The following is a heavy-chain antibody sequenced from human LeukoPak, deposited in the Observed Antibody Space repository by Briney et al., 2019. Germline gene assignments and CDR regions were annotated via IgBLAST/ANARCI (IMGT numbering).Heavy chain of an antibody. J-gene: IGHJ6*02. Sequence: SVTVSCKPSGGTFSRYVISWVRQAPGQGLEWMGRITPSVGIPNYAQKFQGRVTITADKSTSIVYMELSSLRTVDTAVYWCARVPEYRSSRAYHYFGMDVWGQGTTVIVSS. CDR2: ITPSVGIP. V-gene: IGHV1-69*04. CDR1: GGTFSRYV. CDR3: ARVPEYRSSRAYHYFGMDV. D-gene: IGHD6-13*01.